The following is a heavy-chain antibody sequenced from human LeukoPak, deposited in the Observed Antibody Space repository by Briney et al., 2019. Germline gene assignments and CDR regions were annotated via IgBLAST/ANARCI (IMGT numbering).Heavy chain of an antibody. CDR1: GYTFTGYY. CDR2: INPNSGGT. V-gene: IGHV1-2*02. CDR3: ARDFSPHHPVLLWFGELLPARASPYYFDY. J-gene: IGHJ4*02. Sequence: SVKVSCKASGYTFTGYYMHWVRQAPGQGLEWMGWINPNSGGTNYAQKFQGRVTMTRDTSISTAYMELSRLRSDDTAVYYCARDFSPHHPVLLWFGELLPARASPYYFDYWGQGTLVTVSS. D-gene: IGHD3-10*01.